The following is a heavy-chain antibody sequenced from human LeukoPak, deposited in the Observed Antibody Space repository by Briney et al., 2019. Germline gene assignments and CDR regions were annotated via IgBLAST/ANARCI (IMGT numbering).Heavy chain of an antibody. Sequence: GGSLRLSXAASGFTFSSYEMNWVRQPPGKGLEWVSYISSSGSTIYYADSVKGRFTISRDNAKNSLYLQMNSLRAEDTAVYYCARDLGQQWLVAGYWGQGTLVTVSS. D-gene: IGHD6-19*01. CDR2: ISSSGSTI. CDR1: GFTFSSYE. V-gene: IGHV3-48*03. J-gene: IGHJ4*02. CDR3: ARDLGQQWLVAGY.